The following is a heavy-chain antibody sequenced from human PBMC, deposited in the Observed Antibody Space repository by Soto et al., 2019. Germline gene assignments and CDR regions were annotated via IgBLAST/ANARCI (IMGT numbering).Heavy chain of an antibody. CDR3: VRATQRGRPSLGGDCSYCFYIGLAD. D-gene: IGHD2-21*02. J-gene: IGHJ6*02. Sequence: QVQLVQSGAEVKKPGASVKVSCKASGYSFTSYDINWVRQAPGQGLEWMGWMNPKSGNTGYAQRFQGSVTMTRDTSMYTSNMEVNRLQCDETAAYVSVRATQRGRPSLGGDCSYCFYIGLADRGQGTTGTFSS. CDR2: MNPKSGNT. V-gene: IGHV1-8*01. CDR1: GYSFTSYD.